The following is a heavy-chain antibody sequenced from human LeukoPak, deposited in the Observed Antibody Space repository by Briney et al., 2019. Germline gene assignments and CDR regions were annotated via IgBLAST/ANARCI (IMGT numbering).Heavy chain of an antibody. CDR1: GFTFSSYA. D-gene: IGHD6-25*01. J-gene: IGHJ4*02. CDR2: ISGSGGST. V-gene: IGHV3-23*01. Sequence: GGSLRLSCVASGFTFSSYAMSWVRQAPGKGLEWVSGISGSGGSTYYADSVKGRFTISRDNSKNTVYLQMSSLRAEDTAVYYCAKGYSSDSYYFDSWGQGTLVTVSS. CDR3: AKGYSSDSYYFDS.